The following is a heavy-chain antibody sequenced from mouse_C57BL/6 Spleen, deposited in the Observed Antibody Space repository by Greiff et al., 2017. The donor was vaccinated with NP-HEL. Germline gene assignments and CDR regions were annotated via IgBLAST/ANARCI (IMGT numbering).Heavy chain of an antibody. J-gene: IGHJ4*01. Sequence: QVQLQQSGAELVRPGASVTLSCKASGYTFTDYEMHWVKQTPVHGLGWIGAIDPETGGTAYNQKFKGKAILTADKSSSTAYMELRSLTSEDSAVYYCTRRDAMDYWGQGTSVTVSS. V-gene: IGHV1-15*01. CDR3: TRRDAMDY. CDR2: IDPETGGT. CDR1: GYTFTDYE.